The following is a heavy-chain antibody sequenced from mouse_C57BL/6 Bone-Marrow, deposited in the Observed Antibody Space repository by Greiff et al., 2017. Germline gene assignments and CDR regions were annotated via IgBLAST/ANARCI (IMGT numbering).Heavy chain of an antibody. CDR2: IFPGSGST. CDR3: ARVSGWLRRDYGMDD. J-gene: IGHJ4*01. V-gene: IGHV1-56*01. D-gene: IGHD2-2*01. Sequence: QVQLQQSGPELVRPGASVKISCKAPGYTFTSHWMQWVRQRPGQGLEWVGEIFPGSGSTYYNEKFKGKATLTVDTSSSTAYMQLSSLTSGYSAVYIGARVSGWLRRDYGMDDWGQGTTGTVSS. CDR1: GYTFTSHW.